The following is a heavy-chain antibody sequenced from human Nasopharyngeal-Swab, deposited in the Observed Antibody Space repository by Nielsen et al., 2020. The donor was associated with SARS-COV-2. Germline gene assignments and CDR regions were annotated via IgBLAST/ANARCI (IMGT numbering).Heavy chain of an antibody. CDR1: GFTFSRNS. J-gene: IGHJ6*02. D-gene: IGHD1-26*01. V-gene: IGHV3-48*04. CDR3: ASLFLSVGAFDYYYYGMDV. CDR2: ISSSGTTV. Sequence: GGSLRLSCAASGFTFSRNSMNWVRQAPGKGLEWISYISSSGTTVNYADSVKGRFTISRDNAKNSLYLQMNSLRAEDTAVYYCASLFLSVGAFDYYYYGMDVWGQGTTVTVSS.